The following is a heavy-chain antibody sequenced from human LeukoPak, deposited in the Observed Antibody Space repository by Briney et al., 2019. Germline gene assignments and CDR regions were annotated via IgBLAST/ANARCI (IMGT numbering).Heavy chain of an antibody. CDR3: ARVGVAAPFDY. Sequence: GGSLRLSCAAFGFTFSSYSMNWVRQAPGKGLEWVSSISSSSSYIYYADSVKGRFTISRDNAKNSLYLQMNSLRAEDTAVYYCARVGVAAPFDYWGQGTLVTVSS. D-gene: IGHD2-15*01. J-gene: IGHJ4*02. CDR1: GFTFSSYS. V-gene: IGHV3-21*01. CDR2: ISSSSSYI.